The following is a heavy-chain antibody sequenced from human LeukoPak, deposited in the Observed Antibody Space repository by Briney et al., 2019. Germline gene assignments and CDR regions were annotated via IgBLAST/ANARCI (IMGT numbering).Heavy chain of an antibody. D-gene: IGHD5-12*01. CDR3: ARPLLVSGYDQDCFDY. Sequence: ASVKVSCKASGYTFTSYGISWVRQAPGQGLEWMGWISAYNGHTKYAQKLQGRVTMTTDTSTTTANMELRSLRSDDTAVYYCARPLLVSGYDQDCFDYGGREPWSPSPQ. V-gene: IGHV1-18*01. CDR1: GYTFTSYG. J-gene: IGHJ4*02. CDR2: ISAYNGHT.